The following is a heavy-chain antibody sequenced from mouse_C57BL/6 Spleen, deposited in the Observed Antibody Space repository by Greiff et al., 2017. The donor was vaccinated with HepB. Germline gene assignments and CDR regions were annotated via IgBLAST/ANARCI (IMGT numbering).Heavy chain of an antibody. CDR3: ARGNYGSSDYFDY. J-gene: IGHJ2*01. CDR1: GFTFSDYG. D-gene: IGHD1-1*01. V-gene: IGHV5-17*01. CDR2: LSSGSSTI. Sequence: EVQLVESGGGLVKPGGSLKLSCAASGFTFSDYGMHWVRQAPEKGLEWVAYLSSGSSTIYYADTVKGRFTISRDNAKNTLFLQMTSLRSEDTAMYYCARGNYGSSDYFDYWGQGTTLTVSS.